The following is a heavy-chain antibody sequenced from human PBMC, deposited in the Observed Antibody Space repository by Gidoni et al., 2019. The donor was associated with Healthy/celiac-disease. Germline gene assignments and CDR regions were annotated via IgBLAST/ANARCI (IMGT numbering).Heavy chain of an antibody. CDR1: GYTFTGYY. Sequence: QVQLVQSGAEVKKPGASVKVSCKASGYTFTGYYMHWVRQAPGQGLEWMGWINPNSGGTNYAQKFQGRVTMTRDTSISTAYMELSRLRSDDTAVYYCAAHQLLPTVVIGLRYWGQGTLVTVSS. CDR2: INPNSGGT. V-gene: IGHV1-2*02. CDR3: AAHQLLPTVVIGLRY. D-gene: IGHD2-21*01. J-gene: IGHJ4*02.